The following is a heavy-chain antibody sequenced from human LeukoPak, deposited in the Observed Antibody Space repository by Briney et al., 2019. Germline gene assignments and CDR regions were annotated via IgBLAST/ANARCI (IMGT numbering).Heavy chain of an antibody. V-gene: IGHV1-3*01. CDR1: GHTSTTYA. CDR3: ARGYCSSTSCYMDV. D-gene: IGHD2-2*01. CDR2: INAGNGNI. J-gene: IGHJ6*02. Sequence: ASVKVSCKASGHTSTTYAIHWVRQAPGQGLEWMGWINAGNGNIKYSQKFQGRVTITGDTSASTAYMELSSLRSEDTAVYYCARGYCSSTSCYMDVWGQGTTVTVSS.